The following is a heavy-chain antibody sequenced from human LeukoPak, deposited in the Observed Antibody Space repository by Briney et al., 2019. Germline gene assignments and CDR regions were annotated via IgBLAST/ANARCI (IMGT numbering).Heavy chain of an antibody. V-gene: IGHV3-7*01. J-gene: IGHJ5*02. CDR1: GFSFSNSW. CDR2: INDDGSQK. D-gene: IGHD4-11*01. CDR3: ARYSNLAVFDP. Sequence: GGSLRLSCAASGFSFSNSWMTWVRQAPGKGLEWVANINDDGSQKYFVDSVKGRFTLSRDNGKNSLFLQMNNLRAEDTAVYYCARYSNLAVFDPWGQGTLVTVSS.